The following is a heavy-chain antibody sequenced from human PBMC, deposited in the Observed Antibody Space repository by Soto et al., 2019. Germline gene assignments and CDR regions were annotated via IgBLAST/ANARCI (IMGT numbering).Heavy chain of an antibody. J-gene: IGHJ5*02. CDR2: ISASGGTT. D-gene: IGHD6-19*01. CDR1: GFTFNYYA. V-gene: IGHV3-23*01. Sequence: EVQLLESGGGLVQPGGSLSLSCAASGFTFNYYAMTWVRQAPGKGLEWVSTISASGGTTYYADSVKGRFTISRDNSKNTLYLQMNSLRAEDTAVYYCAKRGMEVAGKYRWFDPWGQGTLVTVSS. CDR3: AKRGMEVAGKYRWFDP.